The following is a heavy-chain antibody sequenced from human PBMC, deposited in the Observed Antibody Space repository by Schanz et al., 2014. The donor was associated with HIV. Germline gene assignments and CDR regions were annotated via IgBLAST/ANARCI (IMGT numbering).Heavy chain of an antibody. J-gene: IGHJ6*02. Sequence: EVQLVESGGGLVKPGGSLRLSCTASGFAFSRYTMNWVRQAPGKGPEWISSISTSGYIYYADSVKGRFSISRDSAKNALYLQMNSLRGDDTAVYYCTKEVPPDVWGQGTTVTVSS. CDR1: GFAFSRYT. CDR2: ISTSGYI. D-gene: IGHD1-1*01. CDR3: TKEVPPDV. V-gene: IGHV3-21*01.